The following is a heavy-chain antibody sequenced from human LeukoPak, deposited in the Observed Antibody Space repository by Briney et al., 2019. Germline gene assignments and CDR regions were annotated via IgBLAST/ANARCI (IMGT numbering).Heavy chain of an antibody. Sequence: SETLFLTCTVSGGSISSYYWSWIRQPPGKGLEWIGYIYYSGSTNYNPSLKSRVTISVDTSKNQFSLKLSSVTAADTAVYYCARIDSSGWEAFDYWGQGTLVTVSS. J-gene: IGHJ4*02. D-gene: IGHD6-19*01. CDR2: IYYSGST. CDR1: GGSISSYY. V-gene: IGHV4-59*01. CDR3: ARIDSSGWEAFDY.